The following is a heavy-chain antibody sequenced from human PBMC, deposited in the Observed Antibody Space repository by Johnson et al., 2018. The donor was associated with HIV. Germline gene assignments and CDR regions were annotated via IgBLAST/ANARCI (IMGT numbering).Heavy chain of an antibody. D-gene: IGHD7-27*01. CDR2: ISNDGSNK. J-gene: IGHJ3*02. Sequence: QVQLVESGGGVVQTGRSLRLSCAVSGFTLSNYAMHWVRQAPGKGLEWVAFISNDGSNKYYADSVKGRFTISRDNSKNTLYLQMNSLRAEDTAVYYCARPRTGSDAFDIWGQGTMVTVSS. CDR3: ARPRTGSDAFDI. V-gene: IGHV3-30*04. CDR1: GFTLSNYA.